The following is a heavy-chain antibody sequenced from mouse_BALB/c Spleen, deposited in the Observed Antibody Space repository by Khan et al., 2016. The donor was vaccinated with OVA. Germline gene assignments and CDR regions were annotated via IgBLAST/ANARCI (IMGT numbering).Heavy chain of an antibody. CDR3: ARPPYFSYVMVY. V-gene: IGHV9-3-1*01. D-gene: IGHD2-10*01. CDR1: GYTFANFG. CDR2: INTYTGEP. J-gene: IGHJ4*01. Sequence: QLVQSGPELKKPGETIKISCKASGYTFANFGMNWVKRAPGKGLKWMGWINTYTGEPTYADDFKGRFAFSLETSASTAYLQINNLKNEDTATYFCARPPYFSYVMVYWGQGTSVTVSS.